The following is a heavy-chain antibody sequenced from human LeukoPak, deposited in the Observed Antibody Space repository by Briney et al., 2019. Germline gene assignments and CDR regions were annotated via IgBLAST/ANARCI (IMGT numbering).Heavy chain of an antibody. CDR1: GYTFIDNY. V-gene: IGHV1-2*02. CDR2: IDANNGDT. D-gene: IGHD4-11*01. Sequence: ASVTLSCKASGYTFIDNYIHWLRQAPGQGGEGMGWIDANNGDTKSAQMFQGRVTMSRDTSISTAYMDLSSLSPDDAAVYYCARDPSSVTLYFFDYWGQGTLVTVSS. J-gene: IGHJ4*02. CDR3: ARDPSSVTLYFFDY.